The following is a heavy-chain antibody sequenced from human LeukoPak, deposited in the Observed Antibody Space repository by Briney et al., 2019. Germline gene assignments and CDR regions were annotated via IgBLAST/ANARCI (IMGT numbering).Heavy chain of an antibody. CDR1: GFSFRDYW. J-gene: IGHJ6*03. Sequence: GGSLRLSCAASGFSFRDYWMYWVRQAPGKGLVWVSRINSDGSNIKFADSVKGRFTISRDNAKNTLYLQMNSVTAEDTAIYYCAREPNDYGGHMDVWGKGTTVTVSS. CDR3: AREPNDYGGHMDV. D-gene: IGHD4-23*01. CDR2: INSDGSNI. V-gene: IGHV3-74*01.